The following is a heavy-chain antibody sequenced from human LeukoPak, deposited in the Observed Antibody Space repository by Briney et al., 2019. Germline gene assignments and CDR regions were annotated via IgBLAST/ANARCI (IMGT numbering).Heavy chain of an antibody. V-gene: IGHV4-59*01. CDR1: SGSIRSFH. Sequence: PSETLSLTCSVSSGSIRSFHWSWIRQPPGKGLEWIGYIYYSGGFNYNPSLRSRVTMSTDTSKNQFSLNLTSVTAADTAVYYCAGAKWELLCWDNAFEIWGQGTMVTVSS. CDR3: AGAKWELLCWDNAFEI. J-gene: IGHJ3*02. CDR2: IYYSGGF. D-gene: IGHD1-26*01.